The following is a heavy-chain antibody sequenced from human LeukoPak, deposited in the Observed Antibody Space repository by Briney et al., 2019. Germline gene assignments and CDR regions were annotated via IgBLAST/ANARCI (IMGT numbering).Heavy chain of an antibody. J-gene: IGHJ6*02. CDR1: GYTFTSYG. CDR3: ARDRMVRGYYYYGMDV. D-gene: IGHD3-10*01. CDR2: ISAYNGNT. Sequence: GASVKVSCKASGYTFTSYGISWVRQAPGQGLEWMGWISAYNGNTNYAQKLQGRVTMTTDTSTSTAYMELRSLRSDNTAVYYCARDRMVRGYYYYGMDVWGQGTTVTVSS. V-gene: IGHV1-18*01.